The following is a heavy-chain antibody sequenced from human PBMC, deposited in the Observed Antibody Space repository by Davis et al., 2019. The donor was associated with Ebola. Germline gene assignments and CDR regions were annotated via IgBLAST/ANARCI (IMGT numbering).Heavy chain of an antibody. CDR3: ARTYDFWSGYWPYYFDY. CDR2: IHYSGST. CDR1: GGSISSYY. Sequence: SETLSLTCTVSGGSISSYYWSWIRQPPGKGLEWIGYIHYSGSTNYNPSLKSRVTIAVDTSKNQFSLKLSSVTAADTAVYYCARTYDFWSGYWPYYFDYWGQGTLVTVTS. J-gene: IGHJ4*02. V-gene: IGHV4-59*01. D-gene: IGHD3-3*01.